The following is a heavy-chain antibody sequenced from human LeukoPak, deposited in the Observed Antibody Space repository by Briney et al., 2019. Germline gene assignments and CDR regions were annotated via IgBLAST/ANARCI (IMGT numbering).Heavy chain of an antibody. CDR2: IYDSETT. D-gene: IGHD7-27*01. J-gene: IGHJ4*02. CDR1: GASTSGYY. V-gene: IGHV4-59*01. CDR3: ARVANWGYYFDY. Sequence: SETLSLTCTVSGASTSGYYWSWIRQPPGKGMEWIGYIYDSETTNYNSALKSRLTISIDTSKNQFSLKLNFVTAADTGVYYCARVANWGYYFDYWGQGTVVTVSS.